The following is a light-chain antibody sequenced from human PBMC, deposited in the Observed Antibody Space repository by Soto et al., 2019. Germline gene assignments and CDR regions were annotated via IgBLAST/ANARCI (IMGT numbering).Light chain of an antibody. Sequence: DIQMTQSPSSLSASVGDRVTISCRSSQNMHKYLNWYQQRPGKAPKLLVYEATSLETGVSSNFSGSGSGIDFSVTINGLQTEDFASYYCQQSFVSPWTFGQGT. CDR3: QQSFVSPWT. CDR2: EAT. V-gene: IGKV1-39*01. CDR1: QNMHKY. J-gene: IGKJ1*01.